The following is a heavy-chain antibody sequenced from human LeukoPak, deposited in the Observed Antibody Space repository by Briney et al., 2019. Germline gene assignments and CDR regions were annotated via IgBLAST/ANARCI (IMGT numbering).Heavy chain of an antibody. Sequence: GESLKISCKGSGYSFTSYWIGWVRQMPGKGLEWMGIIYPGDSDSRYSPSFQGQVTISADKSISTAYLQWSSLKASDTAMYYCARRMLPQYYYDSSGPFDYWGQGTLVTVSS. D-gene: IGHD3-22*01. V-gene: IGHV5-51*01. CDR1: GYSFTSYW. CDR2: IYPGDSDS. J-gene: IGHJ4*02. CDR3: ARRMLPQYYYDSSGPFDY.